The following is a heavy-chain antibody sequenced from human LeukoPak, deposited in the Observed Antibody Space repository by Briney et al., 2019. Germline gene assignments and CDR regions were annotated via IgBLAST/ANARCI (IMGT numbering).Heavy chain of an antibody. Sequence: GESLKISCQGSGYTFTDYWIGWVRQMPGKGLEWMGIIYPGDSDTRYSPSFQGQVTISADKSISTAYLQWSSLKASDTAMYYCASFVRTGLPYYFDYWGQGALVTVSS. D-gene: IGHD3/OR15-3a*01. CDR3: ASFVRTGLPYYFDY. V-gene: IGHV5-51*01. CDR2: IYPGDSDT. CDR1: GYTFTDYW. J-gene: IGHJ4*02.